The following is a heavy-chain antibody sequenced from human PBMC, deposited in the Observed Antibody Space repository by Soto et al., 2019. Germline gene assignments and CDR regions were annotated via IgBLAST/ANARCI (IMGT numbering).Heavy chain of an antibody. CDR1: GDSVSIKSAA. Sequence: QVQLQQSGPRLVRPSQTLSLTCAISGDSVSIKSAAWNWVRQSPSRGLEWLGRTYYRSKWYYDYADSVKSRITSNSHTSKNQFSLQLNSVTPEDTAVYYCARDPGYSLDYWGQGTLVTVSS. V-gene: IGHV6-1*01. J-gene: IGHJ4*02. CDR3: ARDPGYSLDY. CDR2: TYYRSKWYY. D-gene: IGHD5-18*01.